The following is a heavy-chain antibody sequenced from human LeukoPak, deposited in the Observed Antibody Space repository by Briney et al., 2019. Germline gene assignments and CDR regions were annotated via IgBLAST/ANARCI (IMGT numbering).Heavy chain of an antibody. Sequence: SETLSLTCTVSGGSISSSSYYWGWIRQPPGKGLEWIGSIYYSGSTYYNPSLKSRVTISVDTSKNQFSLKLSSVTAADTAVYYCARHLVAATLDYFDYWGQGTLVTVSS. J-gene: IGHJ4*02. D-gene: IGHD2-15*01. CDR3: ARHLVAATLDYFDY. V-gene: IGHV4-39*01. CDR2: IYYSGST. CDR1: GGSISSSSYY.